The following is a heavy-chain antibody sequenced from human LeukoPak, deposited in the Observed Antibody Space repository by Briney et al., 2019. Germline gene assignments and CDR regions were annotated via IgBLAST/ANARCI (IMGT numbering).Heavy chain of an antibody. CDR2: INHSGST. Sequence: SETLSLTCAVYGGSFSGYYWSWIRQPPGKGLEWIGEINHSGSTNYNPSLKSRVTMSVDTSKNEFSLKLSSVTTADTAVYYCATRRIAVAAPFDYWGQRTLVTVSS. CDR3: ATRRIAVAAPFDY. CDR1: GGSFSGYY. D-gene: IGHD6-19*01. V-gene: IGHV4-34*01. J-gene: IGHJ4*02.